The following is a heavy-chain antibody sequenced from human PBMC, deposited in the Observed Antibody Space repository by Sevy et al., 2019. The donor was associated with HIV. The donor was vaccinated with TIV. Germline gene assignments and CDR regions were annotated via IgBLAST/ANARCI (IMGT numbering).Heavy chain of an antibody. CDR1: GFTFSSYA. V-gene: IGHV3-30-3*01. D-gene: IGHD3-10*01. J-gene: IGHJ6*02. CDR3: ARDLGSGSSPYYYYGMDV. CDR2: ISYDGSNK. Sequence: GGSLRLSCAASGFTFSSYAMHWVRQAPGKGLEWVAVISYDGSNKYYADSVKGRFTISRDNSKNTLYLQMNSLRAEDTAVYYCARDLGSGSSPYYYYGMDVWGQRTTVTVSS.